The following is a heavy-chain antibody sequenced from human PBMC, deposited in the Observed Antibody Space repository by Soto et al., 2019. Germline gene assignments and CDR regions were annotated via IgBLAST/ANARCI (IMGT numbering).Heavy chain of an antibody. CDR1: GGSISSSSYY. J-gene: IGHJ6*02. CDR3: ARLVWGGNPSKYGMDV. D-gene: IGHD3-3*01. V-gene: IGHV4-39*01. Sequence: SLTCTVSGGSISSSSYYWGWIRQPPGKGLEWIGSIYYSGSTYYNPSLKSRVTISVDTSKNQFSLKLSSVTAADTAVYYCARLVWGGNPSKYGMDVWGQGTTVTV. CDR2: IYYSGST.